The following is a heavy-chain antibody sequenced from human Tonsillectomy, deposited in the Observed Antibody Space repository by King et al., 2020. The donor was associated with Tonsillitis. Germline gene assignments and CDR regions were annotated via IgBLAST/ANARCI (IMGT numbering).Heavy chain of an antibody. CDR3: AKAVNYYATAAMAY. J-gene: IGHJ4*02. CDR2: IRYDGSNK. D-gene: IGHD2-15*01. V-gene: IGHV3-30*02. CDR1: GFTFSSYA. Sequence: VQLVESGGGVVQPGGSLRLSCAASGFTFSSYAMHWVRQPPGKGLEWVAFIRYDGSNKYYADSVKGRFTISRDNSKNTLYLQMNSLRAEDTAVYYCAKAVNYYATAAMAYWGQGTLVTVSS.